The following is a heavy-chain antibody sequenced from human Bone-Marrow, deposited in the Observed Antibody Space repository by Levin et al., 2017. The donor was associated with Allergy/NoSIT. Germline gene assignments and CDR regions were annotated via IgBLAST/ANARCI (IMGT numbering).Heavy chain of an antibody. CDR2: ISSSSSYI. J-gene: IGHJ5*02. CDR3: ARAKLVSHNWFDP. D-gene: IGHD6-13*01. V-gene: IGHV3-21*01. CDR1: GFTFSSYS. Sequence: GESLKISCAASGFTFSSYSMNWVRQAPGKGLEWVSSISSSSSYIYYADSVKGRFTISRDNAKNSLYLQMNSLRAEDTAVYYCARAKLVSHNWFDPWGQGTLVTVSS.